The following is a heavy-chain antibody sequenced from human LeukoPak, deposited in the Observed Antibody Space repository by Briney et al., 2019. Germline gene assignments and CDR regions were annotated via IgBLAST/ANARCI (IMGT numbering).Heavy chain of an antibody. V-gene: IGHV1-2*02. CDR1: GYTCTGYY. D-gene: IGHD3-22*01. Sequence: ASVKVSCKASGYTCTGYYMHWVRQAPGQGLEWMGWINPNSGGTNYAQKFQGRVTMTRDTSISTAYMELSRLRSDDTAVYYCARKMNYYDSSGYYDYWGQGTLVTVSS. CDR3: ARKMNYYDSSGYYDY. CDR2: INPNSGGT. J-gene: IGHJ4*02.